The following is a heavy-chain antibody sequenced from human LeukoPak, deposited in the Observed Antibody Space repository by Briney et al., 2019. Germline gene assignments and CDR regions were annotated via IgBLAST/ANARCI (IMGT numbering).Heavy chain of an antibody. V-gene: IGHV3-23*01. D-gene: IGHD6-13*01. CDR1: GFTFSSYA. Sequence: GGSLRLSCAASGFTFSSYAMSWVRQAPGKGLEWVSVISGGGGSTYYADSVKGRFTISRDNSKNTLYLQMNSLGAEDTAVYYCARNDRYSSSPRYYFDYWGQGTLVTVSS. J-gene: IGHJ4*02. CDR3: ARNDRYSSSPRYYFDY. CDR2: ISGGGGST.